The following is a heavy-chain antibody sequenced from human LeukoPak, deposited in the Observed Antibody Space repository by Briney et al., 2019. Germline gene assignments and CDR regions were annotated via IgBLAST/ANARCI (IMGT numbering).Heavy chain of an antibody. CDR1: GGSISSTTYY. J-gene: IGHJ4*02. CDR2: IFYSGST. V-gene: IGHV4-39*01. Sequence: SETLSLTCTVSGGSISSTTYYWRWIRQPPGKGLEWIGSIFYSGSTYYNPSLKSRVTISVDTSKNQFSPKLSSVTASDTAVYYCARRLPYSSGWDFDYWGQGTLVTVSS. D-gene: IGHD6-19*01. CDR3: ARRLPYSSGWDFDY.